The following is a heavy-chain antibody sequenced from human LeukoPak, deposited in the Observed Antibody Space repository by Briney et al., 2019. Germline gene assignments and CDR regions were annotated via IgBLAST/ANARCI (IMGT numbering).Heavy chain of an antibody. Sequence: PSETLSLTSTVSGDSISSNYWSWIRQPAGKGLEWIGSIYYSGSTYYNPSLKSRVTISVDTSKNQFSLKLSSVTAADTAVYYCVIGPYYYVFDYWGQGTLVTVSS. D-gene: IGHD3-22*01. CDR3: VIGPYYYVFDY. V-gene: IGHV4-59*05. CDR2: IYYSGST. J-gene: IGHJ4*02. CDR1: GDSISSNY.